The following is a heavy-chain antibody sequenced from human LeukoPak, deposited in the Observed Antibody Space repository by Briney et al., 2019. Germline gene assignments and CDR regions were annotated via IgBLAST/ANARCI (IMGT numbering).Heavy chain of an antibody. CDR1: GGSISSYY. D-gene: IGHD6-19*01. V-gene: IGHV4-59*01. CDR2: IYYSGST. J-gene: IGHJ6*02. CDR3: ARDVSSGWQYGMDV. Sequence: SETLSLTCTVSGGSISSYYWSWIRQPPGKGLEWIWYIYYSGSTNYNPSLKSRVTISVDTSKNQFSLKLSSVTAADTAVYYCARDVSSGWQYGMDVWGQGTTVTVSS.